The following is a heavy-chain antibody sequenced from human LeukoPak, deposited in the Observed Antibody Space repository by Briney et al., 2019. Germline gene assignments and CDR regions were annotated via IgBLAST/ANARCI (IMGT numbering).Heavy chain of an antibody. J-gene: IGHJ5*02. CDR3: AGKYSSGWYH. Sequence: GASVKVSCKASGGTFSSYAISWVRQAPGQGLEWMGGIIPIFGTANYAQKFQGRVTITADESTSTAYMELSSLRSEDTAVYYCAGKYSSGWYHWGQGTLVTVSS. V-gene: IGHV1-69*13. CDR1: GGTFSSYA. CDR2: IIPIFGTA. D-gene: IGHD6-19*01.